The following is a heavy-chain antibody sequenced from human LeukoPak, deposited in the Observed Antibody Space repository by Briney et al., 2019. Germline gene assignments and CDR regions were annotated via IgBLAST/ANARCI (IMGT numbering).Heavy chain of an antibody. CDR1: GFTFSSFS. V-gene: IGHV3-21*04. J-gene: IGHJ5*02. CDR3: AKVNDYGDYDNWFDP. D-gene: IGHD4-17*01. Sequence: GGSLRLSCAASGFTFSSFSMNWVRQAPGKGLEWVSSISSSSSYIYYEDSVKGRFTISRDNSKNSLYLQMNSLRTEDTDLYYCAKVNDYGDYDNWFDPWGQGTLVTVSS. CDR2: ISSSSSYI.